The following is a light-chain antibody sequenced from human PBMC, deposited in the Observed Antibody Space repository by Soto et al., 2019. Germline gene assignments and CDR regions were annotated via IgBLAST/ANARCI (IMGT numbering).Light chain of an antibody. CDR1: QSISNH. CDR3: QQDYNLPET. J-gene: IGKJ1*01. CDR2: AAS. Sequence: DIQMTQSPSTLSASVGDRVTITCRASQSISNHLNWYQQKPGKAPKLLIFAASSLQSGVPSRFSGSRSGPDFTLTISSLQPEDFAVYYCQQDYNLPETFGQGTKV. V-gene: IGKV1-39*01.